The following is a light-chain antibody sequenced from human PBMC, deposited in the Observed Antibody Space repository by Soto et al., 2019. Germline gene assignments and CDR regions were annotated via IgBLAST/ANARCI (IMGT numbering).Light chain of an antibody. CDR1: QTITRN. J-gene: IGKJ1*01. V-gene: IGKV3-15*01. Sequence: EIVMTQSPAPLSLSPGERATLSCRASQTITRNLAWYQQNPGQAPRLLIYGASTRATGIPARFSGSGSGTEFTLTISSLQSEDFAVYYCQQYKNWPRWTFGQGTMA. CDR3: QQYKNWPRWT. CDR2: GAS.